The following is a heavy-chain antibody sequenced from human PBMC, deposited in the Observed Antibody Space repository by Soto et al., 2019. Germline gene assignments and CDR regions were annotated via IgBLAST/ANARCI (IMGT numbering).Heavy chain of an antibody. Sequence: GGSLRLSCVATRSAFSSYSISWVRQAPGKGLEWVSSISVSSSYIYYSASVKGRFTISRDNNATSVYLQMKNLRSDDTAVYYCAKGRGGKTVANFGMDVWGQGVTVTVSS. CDR2: ISVSSSYI. J-gene: IGHJ6*02. CDR1: RSAFSSYS. D-gene: IGHD3-16*01. CDR3: AKGRGGKTVANFGMDV. V-gene: IGHV3-21*04.